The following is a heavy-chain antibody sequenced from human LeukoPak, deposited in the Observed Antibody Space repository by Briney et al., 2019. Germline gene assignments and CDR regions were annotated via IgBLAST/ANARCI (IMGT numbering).Heavy chain of an antibody. V-gene: IGHV1-69*01. J-gene: IGHJ4*02. CDR3: ARVGSSSSHFFDY. Sequence: SVKVSCKASGGTFSSYAISWVRQAPGQGLEWMGGIIPIFGTANYAQKFQGRVTITADESTSTAYMELSSLRSEDTAVYYCARVGSSSSHFFDYWGQGTLVTVSS. CDR2: IIPIFGTA. D-gene: IGHD6-6*01. CDR1: GGTFSSYA.